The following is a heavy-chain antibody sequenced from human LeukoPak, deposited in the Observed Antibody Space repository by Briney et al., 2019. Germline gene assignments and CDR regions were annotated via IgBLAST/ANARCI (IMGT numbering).Heavy chain of an antibody. Sequence: SGTLSLTCAVYGGSFSGYYWSWIRQPPGKGLEWIGEINHSGSTNYNPSLKSRVTISVDTSKNQFSLKLSSVTAADTAVYYCARARRGFDPWGQGTLVTVSS. CDR3: ARARRGFDP. V-gene: IGHV4-34*01. J-gene: IGHJ5*02. CDR2: INHSGST. CDR1: GGSFSGYY.